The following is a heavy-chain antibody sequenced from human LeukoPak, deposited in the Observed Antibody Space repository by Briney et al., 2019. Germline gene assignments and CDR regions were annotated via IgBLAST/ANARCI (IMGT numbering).Heavy chain of an antibody. CDR1: GFTFSSYG. CDR3: AKKRGGAVAVGGYFDY. Sequence: GGSLRLSCAASGFTFSSYGMHWVRQAPGKGLEWVAVISYDGSNKYYADSVKGRFTISRDNSKNTLYPQMNSLRAEDTAVYYCAKKRGGAVAVGGYFDYWGQGTLVTVS. J-gene: IGHJ4*02. V-gene: IGHV3-30*18. CDR2: ISYDGSNK. D-gene: IGHD6-19*01.